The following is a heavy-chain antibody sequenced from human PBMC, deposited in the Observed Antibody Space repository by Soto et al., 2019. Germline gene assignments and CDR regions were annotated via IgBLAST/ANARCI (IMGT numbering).Heavy chain of an antibody. CDR1: GGTFSSYA. D-gene: IGHD3-22*01. Sequence: GASVKVSCKASGGTFSSYAISWVRQAPGQGLEWMGGIIPIFGTANYAQKFQGRVTITADESTSTAYMELSSLRSEDTAVYYCARVPSSGYYPDYWGQGTLVTVSS. J-gene: IGHJ4*02. V-gene: IGHV1-69*13. CDR3: ARVPSSGYYPDY. CDR2: IIPIFGTA.